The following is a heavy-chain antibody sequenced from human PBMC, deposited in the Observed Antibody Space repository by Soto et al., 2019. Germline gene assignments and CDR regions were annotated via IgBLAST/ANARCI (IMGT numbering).Heavy chain of an antibody. CDR2: INSSSSTI. CDR1: GFTFSSYN. J-gene: IGHJ3*02. CDR3: ARSAQWLVSACEI. Sequence: EVQLVESGGGLVQPGGSLRLSCAASGFTFSSYNMNWVRQAPGKGLEWVSYINSSSSTIYYADSVKGRFTISRDNAKNSLYLQMNRLRAEDTAVYYCARSAQWLVSACEIWGQGTMVTVSS. V-gene: IGHV3-48*01. D-gene: IGHD6-19*01.